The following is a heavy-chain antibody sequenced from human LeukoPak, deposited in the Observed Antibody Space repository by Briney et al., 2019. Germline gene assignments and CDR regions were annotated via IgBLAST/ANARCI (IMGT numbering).Heavy chain of an antibody. J-gene: IGHJ4*02. Sequence: PGGSLRLSCAASGFTVSSNYMSWVRQAPGKGLEWVSVIYSGGSTYYADSVKGRFTISRDNSKNTLYLQINSLRIEDTAAYYSAREVHDGEPDYWGQGTLVTVSS. CDR3: AREVHDGEPDY. CDR2: IYSGGST. V-gene: IGHV3-53*01. D-gene: IGHD4-17*01. CDR1: GFTVSSNY.